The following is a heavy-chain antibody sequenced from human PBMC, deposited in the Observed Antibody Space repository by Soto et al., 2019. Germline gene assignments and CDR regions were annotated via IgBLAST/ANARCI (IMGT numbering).Heavy chain of an antibody. J-gene: IGHJ4*02. CDR3: ARLVYCSSPSCSIDF. V-gene: IGHV5-10-1*01. CDR2: IDPRDSYT. D-gene: IGHD2-2*01. Sequence: GESLKISCKGSGYSFTSYWISWVRQMPGKGLEWMGRIDPRDSYTNYSPSFQGHVTISADKSISTAYLQWSSLKASDTAMYYCARLVYCSSPSCSIDFWGQGTLVTVSS. CDR1: GYSFTSYW.